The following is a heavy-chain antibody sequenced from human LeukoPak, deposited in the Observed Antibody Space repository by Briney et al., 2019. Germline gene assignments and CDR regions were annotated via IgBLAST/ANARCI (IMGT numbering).Heavy chain of an antibody. CDR1: GFTFTSSA. CDR2: IVVGSGNT. D-gene: IGHD3-3*01. J-gene: IGHJ6*02. V-gene: IGHV1-58*02. Sequence: ASVKVSCKASGFTFTSSAMQWVRQARGQRLEWIGWIVVGSGNTNYAQKFQERVTITRDMSTSTAYMELSSLRSEDTAVYYCAASPLEWFRGGYYYYGMDVWGQGTTVTVSS. CDR3: AASPLEWFRGGYYYYGMDV.